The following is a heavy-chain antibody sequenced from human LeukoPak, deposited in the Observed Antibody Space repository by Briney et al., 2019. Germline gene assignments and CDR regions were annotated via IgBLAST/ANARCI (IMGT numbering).Heavy chain of an antibody. D-gene: IGHD3-3*01. Sequence: SETLSLTCTVSGGSISSSSYYWGWIRQPPGKGLEWIGSIYYSGSTYYNPSLKSRVTISVDTSKNQFSLKLSSVTAADTAVYYCARRLVGDNTFDYWGQGTLVTVSS. V-gene: IGHV4-39*07. J-gene: IGHJ4*02. CDR3: ARRLVGDNTFDY. CDR1: GGSISSSSYY. CDR2: IYYSGST.